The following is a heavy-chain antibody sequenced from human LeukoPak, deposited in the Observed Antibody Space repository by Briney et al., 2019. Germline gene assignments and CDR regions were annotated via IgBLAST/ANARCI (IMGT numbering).Heavy chain of an antibody. CDR1: GASFSSASY. V-gene: IGHV4-61*01. Sequence: SETLSLTCTVSGASFSSASYWTWIRQPPGKGVEWIAHIHNGVNTNYNPSLKSRVTISVDTSKNQFSLRLNSVTAADTAVYYLARVRTVSSSPQWWFDPWGQGTLVIVSS. CDR3: ARVRTVSSSPQWWFDP. J-gene: IGHJ5*02. D-gene: IGHD4-17*01. CDR2: IHNGVNT.